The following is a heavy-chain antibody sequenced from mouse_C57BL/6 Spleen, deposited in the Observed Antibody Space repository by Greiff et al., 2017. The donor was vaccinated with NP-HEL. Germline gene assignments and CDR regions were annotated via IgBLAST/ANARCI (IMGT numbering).Heavy chain of an antibody. Sequence: EVQLQQSGPELVKPGASVKISCKASGYSFTDYNMNWVKQSNGKSLEWIGVINPNYGTTSYTQKFKGKATLTVAQSSSTAYMQLNSLTSEDSAVYYCARSRGYYDYDDWYFDVWGTGTTVTVSP. CDR3: ARSRGYYDYDDWYFDV. CDR2: INPNYGTT. D-gene: IGHD2-4*01. V-gene: IGHV1-39*01. J-gene: IGHJ1*03. CDR1: GYSFTDYN.